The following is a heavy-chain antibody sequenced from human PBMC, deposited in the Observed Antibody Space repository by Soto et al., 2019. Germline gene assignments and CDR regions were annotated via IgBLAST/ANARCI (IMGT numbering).Heavy chain of an antibody. CDR2: IYYSGST. J-gene: IGHJ4*02. V-gene: IGHV4-59*01. CDR3: ARINYSYGYPVDY. Sequence: SETLALTCTVYGGSISSYYWSWIRQPPGKGLEWIGYIYYSGSTNYNPSLKSRVTISVDTSKNQFSLKLSSVTAADTAVYYCARINYSYGYPVDYWGQGTLVTVSS. D-gene: IGHD5-18*01. CDR1: GGSISSYY.